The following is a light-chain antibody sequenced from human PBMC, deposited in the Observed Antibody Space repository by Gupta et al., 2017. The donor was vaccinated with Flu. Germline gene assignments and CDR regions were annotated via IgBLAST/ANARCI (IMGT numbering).Light chain of an antibody. V-gene: IGKV3-15*01. CDR2: GAS. CDR3: WQDYNWVPT. Sequence: EIVMTQSPATLSVSPLERATLSCRASQSVSSNLAWYQQKPGQAPRLLIYGASTRFTGMLATISGSRSAGAFSLSIIGMLSPDFAVSYCWQDYNWVPTFGQGTKVEIK. CDR1: QSVSSN. J-gene: IGKJ1*01.